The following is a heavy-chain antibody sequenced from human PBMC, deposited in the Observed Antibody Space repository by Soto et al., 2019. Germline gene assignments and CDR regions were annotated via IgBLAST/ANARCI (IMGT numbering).Heavy chain of an antibody. V-gene: IGHV3-23*01. CDR2: ISGNGGST. J-gene: IGHJ5*02. CDR1: GFTFSSYA. CDR3: AKGIYDSGSRNWLDP. Sequence: EEQLLESGGGLVQPEGSLRLSCAASGFTFSSYAMNWVRQAPGKGLEWVSSISGNGGSTYYADSVKGHFTISRDNSKNTLYLQMNNLRAEDTAVYYWAKGIYDSGSRNWLDPWGQGTLVTVSS. D-gene: IGHD3-10*01.